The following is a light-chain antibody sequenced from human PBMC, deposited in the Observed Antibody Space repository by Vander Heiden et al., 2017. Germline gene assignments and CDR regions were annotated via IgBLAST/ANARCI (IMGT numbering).Light chain of an antibody. J-gene: IGKJ4*01. CDR2: AAS. CDR1: QSISSY. CDR3: QQNYSTPLT. V-gene: IGKV1-39*01. Sequence: DIQMTQSPSSLSASVGDRVTITCRASQSISSYLNWYQQKPGKAPKLLIYAASRLQSGVPSRFSGSGSGTDFTLTISSLQPEDFATYYCQQNYSTPLTFGGGTKVEIK.